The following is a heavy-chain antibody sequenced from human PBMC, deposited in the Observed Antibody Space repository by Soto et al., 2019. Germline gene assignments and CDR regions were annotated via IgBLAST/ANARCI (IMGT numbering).Heavy chain of an antibody. D-gene: IGHD3-10*01. V-gene: IGHV3-48*01. J-gene: IGHJ4*02. CDR3: ARDYFEYAIDS. CDR1: GFAFSSSS. CDR2: IRHWSSDI. Sequence: EVQLVESGGGLVQPGGSLRLSCAASGFAFSSSSMNWVRQAPGKGLEWVSYIRHWSSDIYYADSVKGRFTISRDNAKNSLYLQMSSLRVEDTAVYYCARDYFEYAIDSWGQGTLVTVSS.